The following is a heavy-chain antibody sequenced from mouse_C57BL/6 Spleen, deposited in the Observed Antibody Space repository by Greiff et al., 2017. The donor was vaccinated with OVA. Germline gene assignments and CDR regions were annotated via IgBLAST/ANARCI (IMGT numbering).Heavy chain of an antibody. CDR2: ISSGGSYT. J-gene: IGHJ2*01. Sequence: EVQLQESGGDLVKPGGSLKLSCAASGFTFSSYGMSWVRQTPDKRLEWVATISSGGSYTYYPDSVKGRFTISRDNAKNTLYLQMSSLKSEDTAMYYCAREALITTFDYWGQGTTLTVSS. CDR3: AREALITTFDY. CDR1: GFTFSSYG. V-gene: IGHV5-6*01. D-gene: IGHD1-1*01.